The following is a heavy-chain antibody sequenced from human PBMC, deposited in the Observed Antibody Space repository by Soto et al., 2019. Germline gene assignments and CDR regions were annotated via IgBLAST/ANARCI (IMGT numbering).Heavy chain of an antibody. CDR3: ARTSAAGKYYYGMDV. CDR2: IYPGDSDT. D-gene: IGHD6-13*01. Sequence: GESLKISCKGSGYSVIDYLIGWVRQMPGKGLEWMGIIYPGDSDTRYSPSFQGQVTISADKSISTAYLQWSSLKASDTAMYYCARTSAAGKYYYGMDVWGQGTTVTVSS. J-gene: IGHJ6*02. V-gene: IGHV5-51*01. CDR1: GYSVIDYL.